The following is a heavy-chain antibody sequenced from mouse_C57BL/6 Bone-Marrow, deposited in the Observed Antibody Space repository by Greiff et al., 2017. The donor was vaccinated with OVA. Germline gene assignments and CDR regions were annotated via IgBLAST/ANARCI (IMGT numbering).Heavy chain of an antibody. CDR1: GYTFTSYG. J-gene: IGHJ2*01. Sequence: VKLVESGAELARPGASVKLSCKASGYTFTSYGISWVKQRTGQGLEWIGEIYPRSGNTYYNEKFKGKATLTADKSSSTAYMELRSLTSEDSAVYFCARKRQLRLGDYWGQGTTLTVSS. V-gene: IGHV1-81*01. CDR2: IYPRSGNT. CDR3: ARKRQLRLGDY. D-gene: IGHD3-2*02.